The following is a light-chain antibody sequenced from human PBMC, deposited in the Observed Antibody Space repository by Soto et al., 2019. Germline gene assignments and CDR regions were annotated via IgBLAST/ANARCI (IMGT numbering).Light chain of an antibody. CDR2: YNN. J-gene: IGLJ1*01. V-gene: IGLV1-47*02. CDR1: DSNIGSNS. Sequence: QAVLTQPPSASGTAGQVVTISCSGGDSNIGSNSVYWYQHLPRMAPKLLIYYNNQRPSAVPDRFSGSRSGTSASLAIVGLRSEDEAVYYCAAWDASLSACVFGNGTKLTV. CDR3: AAWDASLSACV.